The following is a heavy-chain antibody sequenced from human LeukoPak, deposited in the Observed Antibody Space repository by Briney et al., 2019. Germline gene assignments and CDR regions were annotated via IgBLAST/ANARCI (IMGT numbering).Heavy chain of an antibody. CDR1: GFAFGTYA. D-gene: IGHD3-22*01. J-gene: IGHJ4*02. CDR2: ISTNGDSI. Sequence: GESLRLSCAASGFAFGTYAMHWVRQAPGKGLEFVSAISTNGDSIFYGNSVEGRFTISRDNSKNTLYLQMGGLRAEDMAVYYCARANYHFSAYNYWGQGALVTV. V-gene: IGHV3-64*01. CDR3: ARANYHFSAYNY.